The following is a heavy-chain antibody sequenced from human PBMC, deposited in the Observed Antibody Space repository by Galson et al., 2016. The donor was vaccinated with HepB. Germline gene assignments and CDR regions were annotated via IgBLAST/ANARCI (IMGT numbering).Heavy chain of an antibody. CDR1: GFTFSSYV. V-gene: IGHV3-33*01. CDR3: TRVHSSSWQHYFDY. CDR2: IWYDGNNE. D-gene: IGHD6-13*01. J-gene: IGHJ4*02. Sequence: CAASGFTFSSYVMHWVRQPPGKGLEWVAVIWYDGNNEYYAESVKGRFTISRDNSKNTVYLQMNSLRAEDTAVYYCTRVHSSSWQHYFDYWGRGTLVTVSS.